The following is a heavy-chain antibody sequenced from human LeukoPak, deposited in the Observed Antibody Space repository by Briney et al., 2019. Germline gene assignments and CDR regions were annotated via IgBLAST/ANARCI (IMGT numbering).Heavy chain of an antibody. V-gene: IGHV3-30*02. CDR1: GFTSNSYG. D-gene: IGHD6-6*01. CDR2: IRYDGSNK. CDR3: EKIIPYSSSGRRNYYYYYMDV. Sequence: GGSLRLSCAASGFTSNSYGMHWVRQAPGKGLEWGAFIRYDGSNKYYADSVKGRFTISRDNSKNTLYLQMNSLRAEDTAVYYCEKIIPYSSSGRRNYYYYYMDVSGKGTTVTVSS. J-gene: IGHJ6*03.